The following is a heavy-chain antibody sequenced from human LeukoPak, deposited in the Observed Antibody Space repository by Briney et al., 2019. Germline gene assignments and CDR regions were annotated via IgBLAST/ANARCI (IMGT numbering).Heavy chain of an antibody. CDR2: IYSSGGT. V-gene: IGHV4-59*08. J-gene: IGHJ4*02. Sequence: SETLSLTCTVSGGSINTYYWGWIRQPSGKGLEWIGNIYSSGGTNYNPSLKSRVTISVDTSKNQFSLKLTSVTAADTAIYYCARAGGAPHGDYEFDFWGQGILVTVSS. CDR1: GGSINTYY. D-gene: IGHD4-17*01. CDR3: ARAGGAPHGDYEFDF.